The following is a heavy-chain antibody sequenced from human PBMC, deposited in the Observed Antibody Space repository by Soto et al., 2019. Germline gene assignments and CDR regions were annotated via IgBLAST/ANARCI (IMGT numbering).Heavy chain of an antibody. CDR2: IIPIFGTA. D-gene: IGHD6-19*01. V-gene: IGHV1-69*01. CDR1: GGTFSSYA. J-gene: IGHJ4*02. Sequence: QVQLVQSGAEVKKPGSSVKVSCKASGGTFSSYAISWVRQAPGQGLEWMGGIIPIFGTANYAQKFQGRVTITADESTSTAYRELSSLRSEDTAGYYCARDRGGGGWYKGDYWGQGTLVTGSS. CDR3: ARDRGGGGWYKGDY.